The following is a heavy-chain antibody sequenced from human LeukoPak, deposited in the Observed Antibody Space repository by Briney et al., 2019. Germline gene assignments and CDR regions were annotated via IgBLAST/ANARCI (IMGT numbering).Heavy chain of an antibody. V-gene: IGHV4-34*01. CDR1: GGSFSGYY. D-gene: IGHD6-13*01. J-gene: IGHJ4*02. CDR2: INHSGST. Sequence: SETLSLTCAVYGGSFSGYYWSWIRQPPGKGLEWIGEINHSGSTNYNPSLKSRVTISVDTSKNQFSLKLSSVTAADTAVYYCARRTRGYSTYYFDYWGQGTLVTVSS. CDR3: ARRTRGYSTYYFDY.